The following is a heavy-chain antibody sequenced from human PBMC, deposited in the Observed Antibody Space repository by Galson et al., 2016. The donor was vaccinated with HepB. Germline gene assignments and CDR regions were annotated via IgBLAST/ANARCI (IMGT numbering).Heavy chain of an antibody. V-gene: IGHV3-48*02. CDR3: AGLWDVPTSDY. D-gene: IGHD1-26*01. Sequence: SLRLSCAASGFNFRDFHMNWVRQAPGKGPEWLAYIDRDTKKIYYSDSVKGRFIISRDDGKHTLSLLMNNLRDEDTALYYCAGLWDVPTSDYWGQGTRVIVSS. CDR1: GFNFRDFH. CDR2: IDRDTKKI. J-gene: IGHJ4*02.